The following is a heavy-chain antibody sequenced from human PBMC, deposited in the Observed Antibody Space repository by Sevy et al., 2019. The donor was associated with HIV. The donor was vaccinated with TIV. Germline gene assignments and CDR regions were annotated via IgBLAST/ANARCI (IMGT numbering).Heavy chain of an antibody. V-gene: IGHV3-72*01. CDR3: ARELKVMATFRFRDHYYYYGMDV. D-gene: IGHD2-21*01. J-gene: IGHJ6*02. CDR2: TRNKADSYTT. CDR1: GFTFSDHY. Sequence: GGSLRLSCAASGFTFSDHYMDWVRQAPGKGLEWVGRTRNKADSYTTEYTASVKDRFIISRDDSKNSLYLQMNSLKSEYTAVYYWARELKVMATFRFRDHYYYYGMDVWGQGTTVTVSS.